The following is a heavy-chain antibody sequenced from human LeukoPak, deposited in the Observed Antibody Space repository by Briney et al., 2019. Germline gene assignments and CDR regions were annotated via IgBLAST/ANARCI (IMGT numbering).Heavy chain of an antibody. D-gene: IGHD3-10*01. CDR1: GGSISSGGYY. Sequence: PSETLSLTCTVSGGSISSGGYYWSWIRQHPGKGLEWIGYIYYSGSTYYNPSLKSRVTISVDTSKNQFSLKLSSVTAADTAVYYCARESRAVTYYYGSGSSHWYFDLWGRGTLVTVSS. V-gene: IGHV4-31*03. J-gene: IGHJ2*01. CDR3: ARESRAVTYYYGSGSSHWYFDL. CDR2: IYYSGST.